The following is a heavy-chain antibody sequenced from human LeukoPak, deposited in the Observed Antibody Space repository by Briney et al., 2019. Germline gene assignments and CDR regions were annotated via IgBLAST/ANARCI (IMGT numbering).Heavy chain of an antibody. CDR2: INPNSGGT. D-gene: IGHD3-10*01. J-gene: IGHJ4*02. CDR1: GYTFTGYY. CDR3: ARDGLDYYGSGSYLY. Sequence: ASVKVSCKASGYTFTGYYMHWVRQAPGQGLEWMGWINPNSGGTNYAQKFQGRVTMTRDTSISTAYMELSRLRSDDTAVYYCARDGLDYYGSGSYLYWGQGTLVTVSS. V-gene: IGHV1-2*02.